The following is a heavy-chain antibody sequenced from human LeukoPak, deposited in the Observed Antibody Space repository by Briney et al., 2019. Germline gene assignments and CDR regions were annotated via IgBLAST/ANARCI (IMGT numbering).Heavy chain of an antibody. CDR2: IHYRGNT. D-gene: IGHD5-18*01. CDR3: ARDRRDTAMDASDY. CDR1: GDSMSSADHY. J-gene: IGHJ4*02. Sequence: PSETLSLTCTVSGDSMSSADHYWSWIRQLSGDGLEWIGNIHYRGNTYYNPSLKSRVSISVDASKNQFSLKVNSVTAADTAVYYCARDRRDTAMDASDYWGQGTLVTVSS. V-gene: IGHV4-31*03.